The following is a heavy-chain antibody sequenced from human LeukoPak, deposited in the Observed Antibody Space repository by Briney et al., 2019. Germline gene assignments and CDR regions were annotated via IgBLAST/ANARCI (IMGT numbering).Heavy chain of an antibody. J-gene: IGHJ4*02. Sequence: GGSLRLSCAASGFSVSGNWMHWVRQAPGKGLVWVSRINSDGSSTNYADSVRGRFTISRDNAKNTVYLQVNSLRVEDTAVYYCARGSGAYGDFDYWGQGTLVTVSS. D-gene: IGHD6-19*01. CDR3: ARGSGAYGDFDY. CDR1: GFSVSGNW. CDR2: INSDGSST. V-gene: IGHV3-74*01.